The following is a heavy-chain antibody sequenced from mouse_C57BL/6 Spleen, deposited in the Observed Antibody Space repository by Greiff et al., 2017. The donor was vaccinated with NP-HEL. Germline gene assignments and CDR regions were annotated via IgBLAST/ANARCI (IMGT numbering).Heavy chain of an antibody. CDR2: IDPSDSYT. J-gene: IGHJ3*01. CDR3: AREPY. V-gene: IGHV1-50*01. CDR1: GYTFTSYW. Sequence: VKLQQPGAELVKPGASVKLSCKASGYTFTSYWMQWVKQRPGQGLEWIGEIDPSDSYTNYNQKFKGKATLTVDTSSSTAYMQLSSLTSEDSAVYYCAREPYWGQGTLVTVSA.